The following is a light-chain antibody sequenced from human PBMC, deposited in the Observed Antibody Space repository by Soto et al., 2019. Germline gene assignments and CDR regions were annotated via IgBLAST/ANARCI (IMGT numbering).Light chain of an antibody. V-gene: IGLV2-14*03. Sequence: QSVLTQPASVSGSPGQSVTISCTGTSGDVGAYNYVSWYQQHPGKAPKLMIYDVFDRPSGISDRFSGSKSGNTASLTISVLQAEDEADYYCTSYTTSISWVFGGGTKLTVL. CDR2: DVF. CDR3: TSYTTSISWV. J-gene: IGLJ3*02. CDR1: SGDVGAYNY.